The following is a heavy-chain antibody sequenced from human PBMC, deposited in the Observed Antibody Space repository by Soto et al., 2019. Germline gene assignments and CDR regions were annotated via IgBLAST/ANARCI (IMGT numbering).Heavy chain of an antibody. CDR3: AWMTKDNIVLNPTTISYFDL. J-gene: IGHJ2*01. Sequence: QVHLVQSGSEVKKPGSSVKVSCKVSGGTFTHYSFNWVRQAPGRGLEWRGRIITILNRTTYEQKLQDRVTINSDKSRATAYIDVSSLQSVDSAVYFCAWMTKDNIVLNPTTISYFDLWGRGILVTFSS. CDR1: GGTFTHYS. D-gene: IGHD4-17*01. V-gene: IGHV1-69*02. CDR2: IITILNRT.